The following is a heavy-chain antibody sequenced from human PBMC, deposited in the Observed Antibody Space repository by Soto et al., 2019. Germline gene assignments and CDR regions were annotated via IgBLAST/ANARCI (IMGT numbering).Heavy chain of an antibody. D-gene: IGHD1-20*01. CDR1: GFIFNNYW. Sequence: EVHLLESGGGFAQPGWSLRLSCAASGFIFNNYWMHWVRQAPGKGLVWVSRIKGDESTTNYADSVKGRFTISRDNARYTLFLQMNSLGVEDTAVYYCARGIPGHYGFDVWGQGTMVTVSS. V-gene: IGHV3-74*01. CDR2: IKGDESTT. J-gene: IGHJ3*01. CDR3: ARGIPGHYGFDV.